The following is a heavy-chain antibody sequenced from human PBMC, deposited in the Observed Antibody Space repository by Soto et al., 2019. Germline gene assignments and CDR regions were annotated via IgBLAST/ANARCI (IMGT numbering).Heavy chain of an antibody. CDR3: ARDRSAYARNFDAFAF. D-gene: IGHD1-7*01. V-gene: IGHV1-18*04. CDR2: LSAYTGNT. J-gene: IGHJ3*01. CDR1: GYMFASFG. Sequence: QVQLVQSGAEVKKSGASVKVSCKASGYMFASFGISWVRQAPGQGLEWMGWLSAYTGNTKYPQKVQDRVTMTIDTSTINAYIELRSLRSDDTAMYFCARDRSAYARNFDAFAFWGQETMVTVSS.